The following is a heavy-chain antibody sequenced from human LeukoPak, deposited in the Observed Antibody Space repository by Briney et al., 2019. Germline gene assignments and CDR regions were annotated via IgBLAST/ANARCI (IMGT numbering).Heavy chain of an antibody. J-gene: IGHJ5*01. V-gene: IGHV3-7*03. D-gene: IGHD3-16*01. CDR2: MNHDGSEK. CDR1: GFTFSSYW. CDR3: VRYFYDSYTSSFRFDS. Sequence: GGSLRLSCAASGFTFSSYWMNWVRQAPGKGLEWVANMNHDGSEKYQIDSVKGRFTIPRDNAKNSLYLQMNSLRVEDTAIYYCVRYFYDSYTSSFRFDSWGQGTLVTVSS.